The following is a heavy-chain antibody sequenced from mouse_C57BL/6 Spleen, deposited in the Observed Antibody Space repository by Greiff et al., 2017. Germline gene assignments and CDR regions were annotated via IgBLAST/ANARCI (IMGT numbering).Heavy chain of an antibody. CDR2: IYPGDGDT. Sequence: QVHVKQSGAELVKPGASVKISCKASGYAFSSYWMNWVKQRPGKGLEWIGQIYPGDGDTNYNGKFKGKATLTADKSSSTAYMQLSSLTSEDSAVYFCARSLYYGNYLYYFDYWGQGTTLTVSS. J-gene: IGHJ2*01. CDR3: ARSLYYGNYLYYFDY. V-gene: IGHV1-80*01. CDR1: GYAFSSYW. D-gene: IGHD2-1*01.